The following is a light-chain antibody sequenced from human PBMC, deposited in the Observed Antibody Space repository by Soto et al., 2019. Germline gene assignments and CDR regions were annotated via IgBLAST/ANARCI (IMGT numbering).Light chain of an antibody. CDR2: DAS. Sequence: DIQMTQSPSSLSASVGDRVSITCQARQDIKNYLSWYQQKPGKAPKLLTYDASNLETGVPSRFIGSGSGTDFTFTISSLQPEDIARYFCQQYDDLPLTFGGGTKVEIQ. CDR1: QDIKNY. CDR3: QQYDDLPLT. V-gene: IGKV1-33*01. J-gene: IGKJ4*01.